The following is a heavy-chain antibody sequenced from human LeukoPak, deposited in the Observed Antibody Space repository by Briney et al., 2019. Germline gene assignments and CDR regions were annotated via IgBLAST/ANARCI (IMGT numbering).Heavy chain of an antibody. CDR2: INPDDKSA. J-gene: IGHJ4*02. Sequence: GGSLRLSCAASGFTFSKYWLHWLRQAPGKGLVWVSRINPDDKSASYADSVKGRFTIARDDARKTLYLQMGSLRAEDMAVYYCARDMESSGWFPLDYWGQGTLVTVSS. V-gene: IGHV3-74*01. CDR3: ARDMESSGWFPLDY. CDR1: GFTFSKYW. D-gene: IGHD6-19*01.